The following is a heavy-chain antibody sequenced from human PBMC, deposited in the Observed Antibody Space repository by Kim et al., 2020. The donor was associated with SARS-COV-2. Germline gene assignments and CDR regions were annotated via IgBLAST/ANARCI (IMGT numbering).Heavy chain of an antibody. D-gene: IGHD2-2*01. CDR2: MNTKTGSP. CDR1: GYSFTAYG. V-gene: IGHV7-4-1*02. J-gene: IGHJ3*02. Sequence: ASVKVSCKASGYSFTAYGINWVRQAPGQGLEWLGWMNTKTGSPTYGQGLTGRFVLSLDTSVSTVYVEISNLRAEDSAVYHCVRASSTAWNHAFDIWGQGTIITVSS. CDR3: VRASSTAWNHAFDI.